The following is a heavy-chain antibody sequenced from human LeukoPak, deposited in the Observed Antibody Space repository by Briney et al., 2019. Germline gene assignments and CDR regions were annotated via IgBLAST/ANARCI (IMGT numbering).Heavy chain of an antibody. D-gene: IGHD2-2*01. Sequence: GGSLRLSCAASGNYWMHWVRQAPGKGLVWVSHINGDGSWTTYADSVKGRFTISKDNAKNTVYLQMNNLRAEDTAVYYCVSFYETYWGRGTLVTVS. CDR2: INGDGSWT. CDR1: GNYW. J-gene: IGHJ4*02. V-gene: IGHV3-74*01. CDR3: VSFYETY.